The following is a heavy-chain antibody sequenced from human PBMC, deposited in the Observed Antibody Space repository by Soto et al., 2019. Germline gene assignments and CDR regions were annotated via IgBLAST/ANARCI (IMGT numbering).Heavy chain of an antibody. D-gene: IGHD3-3*01. Sequence: SETLSLTCAVYGGSVNGYYWNWTRQPPGKGLEWIGEINHTGGTHYNPSLKSRVTMSVDTSKNQFSLRLSSVTAADTAIYYCATRITVFGLLIPPFDPWGQGTQVTVSS. J-gene: IGHJ5*02. V-gene: IGHV4-34*01. CDR2: INHTGGT. CDR1: GGSVNGYY. CDR3: ATRITVFGLLIPPFDP.